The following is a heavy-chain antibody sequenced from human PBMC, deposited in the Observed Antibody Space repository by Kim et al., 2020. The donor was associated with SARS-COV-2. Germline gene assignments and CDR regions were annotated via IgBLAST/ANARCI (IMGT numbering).Heavy chain of an antibody. CDR2: T. J-gene: IGHJ4*02. CDR3: AESITGTGFDY. V-gene: IGHV4-34*01. Sequence: TNYNPSLKSRVTISVDTSKNQFSLKLSSVTAADTAVYYCAESITGTGFDYWGQGTLVTVSS. D-gene: IGHD1-7*01.